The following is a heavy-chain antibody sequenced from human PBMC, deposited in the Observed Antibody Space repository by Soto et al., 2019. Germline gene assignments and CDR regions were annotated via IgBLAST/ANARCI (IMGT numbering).Heavy chain of an antibody. J-gene: IGHJ4*02. CDR2: IYWDDDK. CDR3: ARRRGGFGGGWTTPYFDY. V-gene: IGHV2-5*02. D-gene: IGHD6-19*01. Sequence: QITLKESGPTVVKPTQTLTLTCSLSGFSLNTGGVGVGWIRQPPGKALEWLAVIYWDDDKSWNPSLRDRLTINRGASDDLVVLTVTNMDPVDTGTYYCARRRGGFGGGWTTPYFDYWGQGTGVTVSS. CDR1: GFSLNTGGVG.